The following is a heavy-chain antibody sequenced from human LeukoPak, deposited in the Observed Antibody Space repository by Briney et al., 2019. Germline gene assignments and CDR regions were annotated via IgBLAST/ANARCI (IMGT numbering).Heavy chain of an antibody. CDR1: GFSFDKHT. CDR2: INSIGGAI. D-gene: IGHD5-24*01. V-gene: IGHV3-64*01. J-gene: IGHJ5*01. Sequence: GGSLRLSCAASGFSFDKHTMHWVRQAPGMGLEFVSTINSIGGAIFYGSSVKGRFTISRDNSRNTLHLQMDSLRAEDTAVYYCARVGDGSSYDSWGQGTLLTVSS. CDR3: ARVGDGSSYDS.